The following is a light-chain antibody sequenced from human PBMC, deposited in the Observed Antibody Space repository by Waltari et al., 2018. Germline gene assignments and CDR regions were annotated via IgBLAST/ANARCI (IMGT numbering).Light chain of an antibody. CDR1: SSDVVGYNY. CDR3: SSYSSSSTYVV. CDR2: DVS. Sequence: QSALTQPDSVSGSHGQSITISGTGTSSDVVGYNYVYWYQQQQGKAPKHIIYDVSNRPSVVSNRFSGSKSGNTASLTISGLQAEDEADYYCSSYSSSSTYVVFGGGTKLTVL. V-gene: IGLV2-14*03. J-gene: IGLJ2*01.